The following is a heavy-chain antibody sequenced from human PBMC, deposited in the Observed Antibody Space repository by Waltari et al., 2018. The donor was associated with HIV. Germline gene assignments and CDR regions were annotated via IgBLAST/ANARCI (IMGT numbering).Heavy chain of an antibody. D-gene: IGHD6-6*01. Sequence: EVQLVETGGGLIQPGGSLRLSCAASGFTVSRNYMSWVRQAPGKGLGWVSVIYSGGSTYYADSVKGRFTISRDNSKNTLYLQMNSLRAEDTAVYYCARDLPAAYSSSSGGAFDIWGQGTMVTVSS. CDR3: ARDLPAAYSSSSGGAFDI. CDR2: IYSGGST. CDR1: GFTVSRNY. J-gene: IGHJ3*02. V-gene: IGHV3-53*02.